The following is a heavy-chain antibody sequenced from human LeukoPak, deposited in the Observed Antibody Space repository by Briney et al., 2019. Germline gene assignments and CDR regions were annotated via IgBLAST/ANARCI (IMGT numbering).Heavy chain of an antibody. V-gene: IGHV1-8*01. D-gene: IGHD3-10*01. J-gene: IGHJ6*02. CDR2: MNPNSGNT. Sequence: GASVKVSCKASGYTFTSYDINWVRQATGQGLEWMGWMNPNSGNTGYAQKFQGRVTMTRNTSISTAYMELSSLRSEDTAVYYCARGPPVLLWLGSHRITYYYYGMDVWGQGTTVTVSS. CDR1: GYTFTSYD. CDR3: ARGPPVLLWLGSHRITYYYYGMDV.